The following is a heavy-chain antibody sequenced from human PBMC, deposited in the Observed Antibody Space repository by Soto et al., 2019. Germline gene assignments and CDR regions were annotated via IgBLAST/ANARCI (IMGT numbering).Heavy chain of an antibody. J-gene: IGHJ6*02. D-gene: IGHD4-17*01. Sequence: QVQLVESGGGVVQPGRSLRLSCAASGFTFSSYGMHWVRQAPGKGLEWVAVIWYDGSNKYYADSVKGRFTISRDNSKNTLYLHMTSLRAEDTAVYYCARVTPGDYGDYVPYYGMDVWGQGTTVTVSS. CDR2: IWYDGSNK. CDR1: GFTFSSYG. V-gene: IGHV3-33*01. CDR3: ARVTPGDYGDYVPYYGMDV.